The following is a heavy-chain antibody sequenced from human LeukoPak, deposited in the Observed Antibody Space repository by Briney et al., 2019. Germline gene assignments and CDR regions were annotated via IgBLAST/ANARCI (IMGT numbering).Heavy chain of an antibody. CDR3: ANAISPLLAVNGWFDP. CDR2: IYYSGST. Sequence: PSQTLSLTCTVSGGSISSGGYYWSWIRQHPGKGLEWIGYIYYSGSTYYNPSLKSRVTISVDTSKNQFSLKLSSVTAADTAVYYCANAISPLLAVNGWFDPWSQGTLVTVSS. J-gene: IGHJ5*02. CDR1: GGSISSGGYY. V-gene: IGHV4-31*03. D-gene: IGHD2-2*02.